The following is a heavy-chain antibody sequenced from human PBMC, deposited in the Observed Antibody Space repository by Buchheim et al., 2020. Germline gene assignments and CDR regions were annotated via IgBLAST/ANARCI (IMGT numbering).Heavy chain of an antibody. CDR2: IYYSGST. CDR1: GGSVSSGSYY. Sequence: QVQLQESGPGLVKPSETLSLTCTVSGGSVSSGSYYWSWIRQPPGKGLEWIGYIYYSGSTNYNPSLKSRVTISVDTSKNQFSLKLCSVTAADTAVYYCARMPFEYYYGSGNPFFDYWGQGTL. D-gene: IGHD3-10*01. V-gene: IGHV4-61*01. CDR3: ARMPFEYYYGSGNPFFDY. J-gene: IGHJ4*02.